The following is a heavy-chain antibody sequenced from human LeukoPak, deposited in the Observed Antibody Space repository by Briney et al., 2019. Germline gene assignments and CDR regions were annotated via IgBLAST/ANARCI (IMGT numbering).Heavy chain of an antibody. J-gene: IGHJ6*03. CDR3: ARGVTTYYDILTGYYIYYYYYYMDV. CDR2: IYTSGST. D-gene: IGHD3-9*01. CDR1: GGSISSGSCY. V-gene: IGHV4-61*02. Sequence: SQTLSLTCTVSGGSISSGSCYWSWIRQPAGKGLEWIGRIYTSGSTNYNPSLKSRVTISVDTSKNQFSLKLSSVTAADTAVYYCARGVTTYYDILTGYYIYYYYYYMDVWGKGTTVTVSS.